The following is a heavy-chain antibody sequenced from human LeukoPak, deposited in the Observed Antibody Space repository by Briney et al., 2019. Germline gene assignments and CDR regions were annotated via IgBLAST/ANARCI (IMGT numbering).Heavy chain of an antibody. V-gene: IGHV4-4*07. J-gene: IGHJ4*02. Sequence: PSETLSLTCTVSGASISTYYWSWIRQPAGKGLEWVGRIFASGTTNYNPSLESRVAMSVDTSRNQFSLNLSSVTAADTAIYYCVQDGPLRSDYWGQGTLVTVSS. D-gene: IGHD3-16*01. CDR3: VQDGPLRSDY. CDR2: IFASGTT. CDR1: GASISTYY.